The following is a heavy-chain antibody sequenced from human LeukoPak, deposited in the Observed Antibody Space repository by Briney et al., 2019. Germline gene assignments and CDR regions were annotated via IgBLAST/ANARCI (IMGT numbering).Heavy chain of an antibody. J-gene: IGHJ4*02. CDR3: AKGGGLSSPIAN. D-gene: IGHD1-26*01. Sequence: GGSLRLSCAASGFTFSTYAMSWVRQAPGKGLEWVSAISGSGGSTYYADSVKDRFTISRDNSKNTLYLQMNSLRAEDTAVYYCAKGGGLSSPIANWGQGTLVTVSS. CDR2: ISGSGGST. CDR1: GFTFSTYA. V-gene: IGHV3-23*01.